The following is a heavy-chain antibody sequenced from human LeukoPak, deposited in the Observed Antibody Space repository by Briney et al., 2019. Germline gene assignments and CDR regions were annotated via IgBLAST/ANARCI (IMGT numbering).Heavy chain of an antibody. J-gene: IGHJ4*02. Sequence: GRSLRLSCAASGFTFSSYGMHWVRQAPGKGLEWVAVIWYDGSNKYYADSVKGRFTISRGNSKNTLYLQMNSLRAEDTAVYYCARDDSSGYYFSKYWGQGTLVTVSS. CDR1: GFTFSSYG. D-gene: IGHD3-22*01. CDR2: IWYDGSNK. CDR3: ARDDSSGYYFSKY. V-gene: IGHV3-33*01.